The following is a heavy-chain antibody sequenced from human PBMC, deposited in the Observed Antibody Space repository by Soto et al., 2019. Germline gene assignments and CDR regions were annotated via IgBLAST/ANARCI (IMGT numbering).Heavy chain of an antibody. J-gene: IGHJ6*03. CDR2: INSDGSST. CDR3: GRLGVWSGAYYYMDV. Sequence: QLVESGGGLVQPGGSLRLSCAASGFTFSSSWMDWVRQGPGKGLVWVSRINSDGSSTKYADSVKGRFTISRDNAKNTLFLQMSSARADDTAVYYCGRLGVWSGAYYYMDVWGKGTTVTVSS. CDR1: GFTFSSSW. D-gene: IGHD3-3*01. V-gene: IGHV3-74*03.